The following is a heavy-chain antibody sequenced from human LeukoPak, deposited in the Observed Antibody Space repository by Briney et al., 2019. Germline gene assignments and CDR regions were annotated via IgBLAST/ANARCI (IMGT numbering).Heavy chain of an antibody. V-gene: IGHV1-18*01. J-gene: IGHJ6*02. CDR1: GYTFTSYG. D-gene: IGHD6-13*01. CDR3: AREKYSSSWYVGSGMDV. Sequence: ASVKVSCQASGYTFTSYGISWVRQAPGQGLEWMGWISAYNGNTNYAQKLQGRVTMTTDTSTSTAYMELRSLRSDDTAVYYCAREKYSSSWYVGSGMDVWGQGTTVTVSS. CDR2: ISAYNGNT.